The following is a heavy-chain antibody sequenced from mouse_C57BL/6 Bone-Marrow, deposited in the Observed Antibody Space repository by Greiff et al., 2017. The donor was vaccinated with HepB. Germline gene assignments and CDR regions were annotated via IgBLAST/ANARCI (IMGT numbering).Heavy chain of an antibody. CDR3: ARGGLGLRYFDV. V-gene: IGHV1-80*01. CDR2: IYPGDGDT. J-gene: IGHJ1*03. D-gene: IGHD4-1*01. CDR1: GYAFSSYW. Sequence: QVQLQQSGAELVKPGASVKISCKASGYAFSSYWMNWVKQRPGKGLEWIGQIYPGDGDTNYNGKFKGKATLTADKSSSTAYMQLSSLTSEDSAVYFCARGGLGLRYFDVWGTGTTVTVSS.